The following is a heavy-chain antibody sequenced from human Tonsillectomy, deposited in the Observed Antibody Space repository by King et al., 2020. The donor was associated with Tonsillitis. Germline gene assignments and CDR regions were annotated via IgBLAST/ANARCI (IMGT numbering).Heavy chain of an antibody. CDR3: ARPLGYCNSISGWGAFDI. CDR2: INGGTGNT. V-gene: IGHV1-3*01. J-gene: IGHJ3*02. Sequence: QLVQSGAEVKKPGASVKVSCKASGYTFTSYAMHWVRQAPGQRLEWMGWINGGTGNTEYSQKFQGRVTITRDTSASPAYMELSSLRSEDTAVYYCARPLGYCNSISGWGAFDIWGPGTMVTVSS. CDR1: GYTFTSYA. D-gene: IGHD2-2*01.